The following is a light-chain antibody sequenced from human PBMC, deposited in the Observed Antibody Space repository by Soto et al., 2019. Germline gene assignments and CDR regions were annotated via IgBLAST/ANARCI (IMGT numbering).Light chain of an antibody. CDR3: SSYTTSSTHV. V-gene: IGLV2-14*01. CDR2: DVS. Sequence: QSALTQPASGSGSPGQSITISCTGTSSDVGGYNYACWYKQHPGKAPKLMIYDVSNRSSGVSNRYSGSKSDNTASLLNSGLQAEDEADYYCSSYTTSSTHVFRTGTKLTVL. CDR1: SSDVGGYNY. J-gene: IGLJ1*01.